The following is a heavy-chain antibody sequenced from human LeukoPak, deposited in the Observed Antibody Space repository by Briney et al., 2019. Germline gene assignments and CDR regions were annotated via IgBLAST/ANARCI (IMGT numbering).Heavy chain of an antibody. CDR2: IYYSGST. V-gene: IGHV4-39*01. J-gene: IGHJ4*02. CDR3: ARPPPESGSYYENYFDY. CDR1: GGSTSSSSYY. D-gene: IGHD1-26*01. Sequence: PSETLSLTCTVSGGSTSSSSYYWGWIRQPPGKGLEWIGSIYYSGSTYYNPSLKSRVTISVDTSKNQFSLKLSSVTAADTAVYYCARPPPESGSYYENYFDYWGQGTLVTVSS.